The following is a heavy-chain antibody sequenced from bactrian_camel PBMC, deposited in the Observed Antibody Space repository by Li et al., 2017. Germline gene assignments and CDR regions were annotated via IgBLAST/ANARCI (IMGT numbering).Heavy chain of an antibody. D-gene: IGHD7*01. J-gene: IGHJ4*01. CDR3: VAAPRYSTSYVEPLRTVWNY. V-gene: IGHV3S53*01. CDR2: IDRDGRA. Sequence: HVQLVESGGGSVQAGESRRLSCVTSGYTSTTSCVAWVRQAPGKQREGIVSIDRDGRATYADSVKGRFTISMDANTLYLQMNSLTPEDSAIYYCVAAPRYSTSYVEPLRTVWNYWGQGTQVTVSS. CDR1: GYTSTTSC.